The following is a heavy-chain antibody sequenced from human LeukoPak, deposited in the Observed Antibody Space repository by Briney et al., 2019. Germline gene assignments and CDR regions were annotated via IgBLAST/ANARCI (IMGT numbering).Heavy chain of an antibody. Sequence: SETLSLTCTVSGGSISSYYWSWIRQPAGKGLGWIGRIYTSGSTNYNPSLKSRVTMSVDTSKNQFSLKLSSVTAADTAVYYCARSEVGATRNYYYYYMDVWGKGTTVTVSS. J-gene: IGHJ6*03. CDR3: ARSEVGATRNYYYYYMDV. V-gene: IGHV4-4*07. CDR2: IYTSGST. CDR1: GGSISSYY. D-gene: IGHD1-26*01.